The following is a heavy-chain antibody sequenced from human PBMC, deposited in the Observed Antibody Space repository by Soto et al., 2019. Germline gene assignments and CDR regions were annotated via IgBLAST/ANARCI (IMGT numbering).Heavy chain of an antibody. J-gene: IGHJ4*02. CDR3: ARMDVWGTYRIDY. Sequence: QVQLVESGGGVVQPGRSLRLSCAASRFTFSSYPMHWVRQAPGKGLEWVAIISSDGSDKYYADSVKGRFTISRDNSKNTLYLQMNSLRAEDTAVYYCARMDVWGTYRIDYWGQGTLVTVSS. CDR2: ISSDGSDK. V-gene: IGHV3-30-3*01. D-gene: IGHD3-16*02. CDR1: RFTFSSYP.